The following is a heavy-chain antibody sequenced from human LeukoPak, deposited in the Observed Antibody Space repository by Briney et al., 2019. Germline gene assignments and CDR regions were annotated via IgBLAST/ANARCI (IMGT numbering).Heavy chain of an antibody. Sequence: GSLRLSCAASGFTFSSYWMSWVRQAPGKGLEWVANIKQDGSEKYYVDSVKGRFTISRDNAKNSLYLQMNSLRAEDTAVYYCASTATTNDDAFDIWGQGTMVTVSS. D-gene: IGHD4-17*01. CDR3: ASTATTNDDAFDI. J-gene: IGHJ3*02. CDR1: GFTFSSYW. CDR2: IKQDGSEK. V-gene: IGHV3-7*01.